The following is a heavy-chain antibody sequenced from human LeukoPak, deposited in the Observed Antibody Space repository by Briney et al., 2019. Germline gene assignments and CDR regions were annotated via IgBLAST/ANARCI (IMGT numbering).Heavy chain of an antibody. CDR3: ARDGASASGSWFGP. Sequence: PSETLSLICTVSADSISSGYYWGWIRQSPGKGLEWIGSIYHSGSTYYNPSLRSRVTISVDMSKNQFSLRLNSVTVADTAVYYCARDGASASGSWFGPWGQGTLVTVSS. D-gene: IGHD1-26*01. J-gene: IGHJ5*02. CDR1: ADSISSGYY. CDR2: IYHSGST. V-gene: IGHV4-38-2*02.